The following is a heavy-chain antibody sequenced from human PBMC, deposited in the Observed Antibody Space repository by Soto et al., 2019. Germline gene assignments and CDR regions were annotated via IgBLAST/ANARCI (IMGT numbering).Heavy chain of an antibody. Sequence: PSETLSLTCTVSGGSISRGGYYWSWIRQHPGKGLECIGYIYYSGSTYYNPSLKSRVTMSVDTSKNQFSLKLSSVTAADTAVYYCARAYIVVVTAQGNWFDPWGQGTLVTVSS. CDR2: IYYSGST. V-gene: IGHV4-31*03. D-gene: IGHD2-21*02. J-gene: IGHJ5*02. CDR1: GGSISRGGYY. CDR3: ARAYIVVVTAQGNWFDP.